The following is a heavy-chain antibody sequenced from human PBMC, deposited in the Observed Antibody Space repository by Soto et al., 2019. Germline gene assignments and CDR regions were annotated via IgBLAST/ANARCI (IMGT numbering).Heavy chain of an antibody. J-gene: IGHJ4*02. D-gene: IGHD3-10*01. CDR2: ISYDGGLQ. CDR3: VSDRGYGHASIPYS. V-gene: IGHV3-30*03. CDR1: GFTFTSYG. Sequence: QAHLVESRGGMVQPGRSLRLSCAASGFTFTSYGRHWVRQAPGTRLEWVAVISYDGGLQHYADSVKGRSTISRDNSKNMVLLQMNSLIAEYTAVYYSVSDRGYGHASIPYSWGQGTLVSVSS.